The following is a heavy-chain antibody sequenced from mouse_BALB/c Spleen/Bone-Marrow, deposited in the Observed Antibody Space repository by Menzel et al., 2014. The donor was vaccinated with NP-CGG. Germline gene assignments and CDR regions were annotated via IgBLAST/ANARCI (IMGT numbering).Heavy chain of an antibody. V-gene: IGHV7-3*02. CDR1: GFTFTDYY. CDR3: ARFFNWGLDY. Sequence: EVQGVESGGGLVQPGGSLRLSCAPSGFTFTDYYMSWVRQPPGKALEWLGFIRNKANGYTTEYSASVKGRFTISRDNSQRILYLQMNSLRAEDSATYYCARFFNWGLDYWGQGTTLTVSS. J-gene: IGHJ2*01. CDR2: IRNKANGYTT. D-gene: IGHD4-1*01.